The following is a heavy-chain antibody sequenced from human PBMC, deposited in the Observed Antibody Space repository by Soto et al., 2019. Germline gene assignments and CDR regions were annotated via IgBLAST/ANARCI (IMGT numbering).Heavy chain of an antibody. D-gene: IGHD3-22*01. CDR1: GGTFNNYA. CDR2: IIPIFGTA. Sequence: SVKVSCKASGGTFNNYALSWVRQAPGQGLEWMGGIIPIFGTANYAQKFQGRVTITADESTGTAYMELSSLRSEDTAVYYCARRRYYDSSGFWFDPWGQGTLVTVSS. CDR3: ARRRYYDSSGFWFDP. J-gene: IGHJ5*02. V-gene: IGHV1-69*13.